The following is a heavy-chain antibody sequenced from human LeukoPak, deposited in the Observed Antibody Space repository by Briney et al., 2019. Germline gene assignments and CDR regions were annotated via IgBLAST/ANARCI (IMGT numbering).Heavy chain of an antibody. CDR3: ARDNVVPAANWFDP. V-gene: IGHV4-59*01. CDR2: IYYSGST. Sequence: PSETLSLTCTVSGGSISSYYWSWIRQPPGKGQEWIGYIYYSGSTNYNPSLKSRVTISVDTSKNQFSLKLSSVTAADTAVYYCARDNVVPAANWFDPWGQGTLVTVSS. CDR1: GGSISSYY. J-gene: IGHJ5*02. D-gene: IGHD2-2*01.